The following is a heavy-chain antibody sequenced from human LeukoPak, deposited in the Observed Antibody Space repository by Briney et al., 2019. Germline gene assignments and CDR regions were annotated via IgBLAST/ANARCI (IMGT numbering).Heavy chain of an antibody. D-gene: IGHD2-8*01. Sequence: PGGSLRLSCAASGFTFSSYWMTWVRQAPGKGLEWVANIKLDVSETYYVDSVRGRFTISRDNTKNSLYLQMDSLRAEDTAVYYCAKGQNGLGHWFDPWGQGTLVTVSS. CDR1: GFTFSSYW. J-gene: IGHJ5*02. CDR2: IKLDVSET. V-gene: IGHV3-7*01. CDR3: AKGQNGLGHWFDP.